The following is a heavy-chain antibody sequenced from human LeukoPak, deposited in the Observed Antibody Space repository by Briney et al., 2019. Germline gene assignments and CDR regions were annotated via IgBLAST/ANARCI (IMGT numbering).Heavy chain of an antibody. Sequence: GGSLRLSCAASGSTFSSYGMHWVRQAPGKGLEWVAVIWYDGSNKYYADSVKGRFTISRDNSKNALYLQMNSLRAEDTAVYYCAKDRGYCSGGSCYFGYYFDYWGQGTLVTVSS. CDR1: GSTFSSYG. D-gene: IGHD2-15*01. CDR3: AKDRGYCSGGSCYFGYYFDY. CDR2: IWYDGSNK. J-gene: IGHJ4*02. V-gene: IGHV3-33*06.